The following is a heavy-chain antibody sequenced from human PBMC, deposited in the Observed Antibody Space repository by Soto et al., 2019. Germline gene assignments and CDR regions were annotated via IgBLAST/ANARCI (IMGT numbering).Heavy chain of an antibody. J-gene: IGHJ4*02. Sequence: GGSLRLSCAASGFIFSNYAMTWVRQAPGEGLEWVSSISRSGDRRYYADSVKGRFTISRDNSKNTLYLQMNSLRAEDTAVYYCASPGRGYSGYDSAPFDYWGQGTLVTVSS. CDR2: ISRSGDRR. CDR3: ASPGRGYSGYDSAPFDY. V-gene: IGHV3-23*01. D-gene: IGHD5-12*01. CDR1: GFIFSNYA.